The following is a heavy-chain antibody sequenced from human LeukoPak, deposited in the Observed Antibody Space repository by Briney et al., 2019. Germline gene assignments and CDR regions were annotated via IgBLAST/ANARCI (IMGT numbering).Heavy chain of an antibody. CDR2: IGGDGIA. CDR3: AKDRANWAIDD. D-gene: IGHD3-16*01. J-gene: IGHJ4*02. CDR1: GFTFTAHP. V-gene: IGHV3-48*04. Sequence: GGSLRLSCVASGFTFTAHPMNWVRQPPGKGLEWISYIGGDGIAFYADSVKGRFTASKDDARKSMYLQMNSLRVEDTAVYYCAKDRANWAIDDWGQGTQVTVSS.